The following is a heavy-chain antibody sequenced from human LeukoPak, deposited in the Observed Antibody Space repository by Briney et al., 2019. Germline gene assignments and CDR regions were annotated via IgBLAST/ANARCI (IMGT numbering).Heavy chain of an antibody. CDR3: ARLKDDVTKFDY. V-gene: IGHV3-7*01. CDR2: INQDVSRT. D-gene: IGHD2-8*01. CDR1: GFIFSSYA. Sequence: PGGSLRLSCAASGFIFSSYAMSWVRQAPGKGLEWVASINQDVSRTHYVNSVKGRFTISRDNAKSSLFLQMTSLRVEDTAVYYCARLKDDVTKFDYWGQGTLVTVSS. J-gene: IGHJ4*02.